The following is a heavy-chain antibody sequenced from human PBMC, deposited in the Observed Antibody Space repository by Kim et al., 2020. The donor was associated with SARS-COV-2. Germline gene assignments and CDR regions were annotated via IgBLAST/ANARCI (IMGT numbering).Heavy chain of an antibody. V-gene: IGHV3-21*01. D-gene: IGHD3-10*01. J-gene: IGHJ3*02. CDR3: ARDRGSETAFDI. Sequence: YYADSVKGRFTISRDNAKNSLYLQMNSLRAEDTAVYYCARDRGSETAFDIWGQGTMVTVSS.